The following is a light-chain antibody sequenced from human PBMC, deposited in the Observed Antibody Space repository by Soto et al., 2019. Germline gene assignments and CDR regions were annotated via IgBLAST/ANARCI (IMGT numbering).Light chain of an antibody. CDR3: SSYTSSSTLV. V-gene: IGLV2-14*01. CDR2: EVS. J-gene: IGLJ1*01. Sequence: QSALTQPASVSGSPGQSITISCTGTSGDVGGYNYVSWYQQHPGKAPKLMIYEVSNRPSGVPNRFSGSKSGNTASLTISGLQVEDEADYYCSSYTSSSTLVFGSGTKLTVL. CDR1: SGDVGGYNY.